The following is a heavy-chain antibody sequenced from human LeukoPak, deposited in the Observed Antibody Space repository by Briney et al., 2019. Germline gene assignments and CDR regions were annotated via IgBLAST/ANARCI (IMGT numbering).Heavy chain of an antibody. CDR3: ARGYGEGYFDWLAHFDY. J-gene: IGHJ4*02. Sequence: PSETLSLTCAVYGGSFSGYYWSRIRQPPGKGLEWIGEINHSGSTNYNPSLKSRVTISVDTSKNQFSLKLSSVTAADTAVYYCARGYGEGYFDWLAHFDYWGQGTLVTVSS. CDR2: INHSGST. CDR1: GGSFSGYY. V-gene: IGHV4-34*01. D-gene: IGHD3-9*01.